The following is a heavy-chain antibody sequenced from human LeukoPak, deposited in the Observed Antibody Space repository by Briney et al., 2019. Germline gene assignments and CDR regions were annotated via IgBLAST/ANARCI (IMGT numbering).Heavy chain of an antibody. Sequence: PGESLRPSCTASGFTFSITYMAWVRQAPGKGLEWVSVIYGGGDAYYADSVKGRFTIARDNSKKTVSLQMNNLRVDDTAVYYCARVQFQWFDPWGPGTLVTVSS. V-gene: IGHV3-66*01. D-gene: IGHD6-19*01. CDR3: ARVQFQWFDP. CDR1: GFTFSITY. CDR2: IYGGGDA. J-gene: IGHJ5*02.